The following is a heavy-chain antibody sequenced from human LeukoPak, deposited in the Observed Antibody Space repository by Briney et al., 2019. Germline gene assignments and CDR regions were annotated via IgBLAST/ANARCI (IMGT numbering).Heavy chain of an antibody. V-gene: IGHV3-7*01. D-gene: IGHD1-1*01. J-gene: IGHJ4*02. CDR1: GFTFRSYW. CDR3: AREFPSTTASYYFDY. CDR2: IKQDGSEK. Sequence: PGGSLRLSCAASGFTFRSYWMSWVRQAPGKGLEWVANIKQDGSEKYYVDSVKGRFTISRDNAKNSLYLQMNSLRAEDTAVYYCAREFPSTTASYYFDYWGQGTLVTVSS.